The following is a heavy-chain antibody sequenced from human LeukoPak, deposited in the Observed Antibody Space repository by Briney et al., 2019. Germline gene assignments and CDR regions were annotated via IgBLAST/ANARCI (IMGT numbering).Heavy chain of an antibody. CDR3: AKRSPHVSGSPPYFDY. J-gene: IGHJ4*02. Sequence: PGGSLRLSCEASGFTFSNYGMNWVRQAPGQGLEWVSAISSSGGSTFYADSVKGRFTISRDNSKNTLYLQMNSLRAEDTAVYYCAKRSPHVSGSPPYFDYWGQGTLVTVSS. V-gene: IGHV3-23*01. CDR1: GFTFSNYG. D-gene: IGHD3-10*01. CDR2: ISSSGGST.